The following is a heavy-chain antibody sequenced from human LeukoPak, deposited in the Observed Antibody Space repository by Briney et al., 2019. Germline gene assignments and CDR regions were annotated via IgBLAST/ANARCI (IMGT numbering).Heavy chain of an antibody. D-gene: IGHD6-13*01. CDR1: GYTFTCYY. Sequence: ASVKVSCKASGYTFTCYYMHWVRQAPGQGLEWMGWINPNSGGTNYAQKFQGRVTMTRDTSISTAYMELSRLRSDDTAVYYCAREVSWYSDAFDIWGQGTMVTVSS. V-gene: IGHV1-2*02. CDR2: INPNSGGT. CDR3: AREVSWYSDAFDI. J-gene: IGHJ3*02.